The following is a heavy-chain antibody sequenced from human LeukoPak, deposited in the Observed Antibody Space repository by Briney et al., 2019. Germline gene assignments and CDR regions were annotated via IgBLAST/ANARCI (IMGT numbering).Heavy chain of an antibody. V-gene: IGHV4-59*01. CDR2: IYYSGST. Sequence: SETLSLTCTVSGGSISSYYWSWIRQPPGKGLEWIGYIYYSGSTNYNPSLKSRVTISVDTSKNQFSLKLSSVTAADTAVYYCARNYGGPEDWFDPWGQGTLVTVSS. CDR1: GGSISSYY. CDR3: ARNYGGPEDWFDP. D-gene: IGHD4-23*01. J-gene: IGHJ5*02.